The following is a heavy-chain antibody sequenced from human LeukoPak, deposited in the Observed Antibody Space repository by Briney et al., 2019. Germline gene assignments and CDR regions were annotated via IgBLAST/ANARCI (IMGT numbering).Heavy chain of an antibody. J-gene: IGHJ5*02. Sequence: PSETLSLTCTVSGCSISSGYYWGWIRQPPGKGLEWIGSIYHSGSTYYNPSLKSRVTISVDTSKNQFSLKLSSVTAADTAVYYCARDGQWLVKNWFDPWGQGTLVTVSS. CDR2: IYHSGST. CDR1: GCSISSGYY. CDR3: ARDGQWLVKNWFDP. D-gene: IGHD6-19*01. V-gene: IGHV4-38-2*02.